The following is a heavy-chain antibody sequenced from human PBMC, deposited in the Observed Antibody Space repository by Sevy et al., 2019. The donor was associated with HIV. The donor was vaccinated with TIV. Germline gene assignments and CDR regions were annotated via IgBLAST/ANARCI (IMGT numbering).Heavy chain of an antibody. D-gene: IGHD2-2*02. CDR3: AKVGYCSSTSCYSIYYGMDV. V-gene: IGHV3-23*01. J-gene: IGHJ6*02. CDR2: ITASGGST. Sequence: GGSLRLACAASGFTFSRNAMSWVRQAPGKGLEWAAGITASGGSTYYGDSVKGRFTISRDDSKNTLYLQMNSQRVEDTAVYYCAKVGYCSSTSCYSIYYGMDVWGQGTTVTVSS. CDR1: GFTFSRNA.